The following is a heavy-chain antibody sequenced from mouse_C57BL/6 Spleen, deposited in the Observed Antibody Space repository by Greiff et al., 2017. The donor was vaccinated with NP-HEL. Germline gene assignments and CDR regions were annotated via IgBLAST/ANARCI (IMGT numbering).Heavy chain of an antibody. CDR3: TRDGSSRFAY. CDR2: IDPETGGT. CDR1: GYTFTDYE. J-gene: IGHJ3*01. D-gene: IGHD1-1*01. Sequence: QVQLQQSGAELVRPGASVTLSCKASGYTFTDYEMHWVKQTPVHGLEWIGAIDPETGGTAYNQKFKGKAILTADKSSSTAYMELRSLTSEDSAVYYCTRDGSSRFAYWGQGTLVTVSA. V-gene: IGHV1-15*01.